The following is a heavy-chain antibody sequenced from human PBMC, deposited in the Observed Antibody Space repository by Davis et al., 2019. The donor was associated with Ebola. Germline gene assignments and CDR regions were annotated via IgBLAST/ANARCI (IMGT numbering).Heavy chain of an antibody. Sequence: GESLKISCAASGLTFSGFAMYWVRQAPGRGLEWVAAISGSGMTTYYADSVKGRFTISRDNSKNTLYLHMNALTAEDTALYYCAKLRSHDYSDSSDDFYLDLWGRGTLVTVSS. D-gene: IGHD1-26*01. V-gene: IGHV3-23*01. CDR3: AKLRSHDYSDSSDDFYLDL. CDR1: GLTFSGFA. CDR2: ISGSGMTT. J-gene: IGHJ2*01.